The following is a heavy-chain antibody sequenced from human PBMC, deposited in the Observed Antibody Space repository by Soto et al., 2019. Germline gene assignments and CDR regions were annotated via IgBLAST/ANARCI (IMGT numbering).Heavy chain of an antibody. CDR2: IYYSGST. CDR1: GGSISSGDYY. CDR3: ARLTLTNFGPRPPIAYYRMDV. D-gene: IGHD3-3*01. V-gene: IGHV4-30-4*02. Sequence: SETLSLPCTVSGGSISSGDYYWSWIRQPPGKGLEWIGYIYYSGSTYYNPSLKSRVTISVDTSKNQSSLKLSSVTAADTAVYYCARLTLTNFGPRPPIAYYRMDVWGQGTTVTV. J-gene: IGHJ6*02.